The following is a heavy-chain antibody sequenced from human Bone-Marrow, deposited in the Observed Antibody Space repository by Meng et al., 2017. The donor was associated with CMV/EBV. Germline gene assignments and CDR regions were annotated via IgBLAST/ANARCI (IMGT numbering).Heavy chain of an antibody. Sequence: ASVKVSCKASGYSFASYYIHWVRQAPGQGLEWMGWFNPNSGDADYAQKFQGRVTMTRDTSISTAYMELSSLRSDDTAAYYCARGYPFDAYDIWGHGTMVTGS. D-gene: IGHD2-15*01. J-gene: IGHJ3*02. CDR1: GYSFASYY. CDR3: ARGYPFDAYDI. V-gene: IGHV1-2*02. CDR2: FNPNSGDA.